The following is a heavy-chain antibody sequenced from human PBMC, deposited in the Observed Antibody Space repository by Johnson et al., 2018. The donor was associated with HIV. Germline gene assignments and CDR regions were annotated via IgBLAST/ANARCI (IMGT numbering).Heavy chain of an antibody. Sequence: VQLVESGGGLVKPGGSLRLSCAASGFTFSNAWMSWVRQAPGKGLEWVGRIKSKTDGGTTDYAAPVKGRFTISRDDSKNTLYLQMNSLKTEDTAVYYCTKDRGSSWYPPDAFDIWGQGTMVTVSS. V-gene: IGHV3-15*01. J-gene: IGHJ3*02. D-gene: IGHD6-13*01. CDR3: TKDRGSSWYPPDAFDI. CDR1: GFTFSNAW. CDR2: IKSKTDGGTT.